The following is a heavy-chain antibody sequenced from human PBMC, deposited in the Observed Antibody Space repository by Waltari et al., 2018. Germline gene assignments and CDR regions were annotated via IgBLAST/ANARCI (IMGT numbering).Heavy chain of an antibody. CDR2: SIPNSGGT. V-gene: IGHV1-2*06. J-gene: IGHJ4*02. CDR3: ARGNWGYFFDY. Sequence: QVQLVQSGAEVRKPGASVKVSCETSGYTFSGYYIHWVRQAPGQGPEWMGRSIPNSGGTSYAQKFQGRVTMTRDTSITTSYMELRSLTSDDTAVYYCARGNWGYFFDYWGQGTLVTVSS. CDR1: GYTFSGYY. D-gene: IGHD7-27*01.